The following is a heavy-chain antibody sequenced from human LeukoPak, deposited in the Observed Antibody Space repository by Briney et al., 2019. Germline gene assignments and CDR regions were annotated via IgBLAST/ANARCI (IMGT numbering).Heavy chain of an antibody. J-gene: IGHJ4*02. D-gene: IGHD6-19*01. CDR3: AGASSGWYRAYFFDY. V-gene: IGHV4-39*07. CDR2: IYYSGSP. CDR1: GDSISSSNYY. Sequence: SETLSLTCTVSGDSISSSNYYWGWFRQPPGKGLEWIASIYYSGSPYYNPSLKSRVTISVDTSKNQLSLKLSSMTAADTAVYYCAGASSGWYRAYFFDYWGQGTLVTVSS.